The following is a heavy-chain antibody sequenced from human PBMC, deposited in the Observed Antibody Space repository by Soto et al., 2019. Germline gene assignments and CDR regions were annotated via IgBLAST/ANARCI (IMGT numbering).Heavy chain of an antibody. Sequence: PWESLKISCKGSGYSFTRYWIGWVRQMPGKGLEWMGIIYPGDSDTRYSPSFQGQVTISVDKSFYTAYLQWSSLKASDTAMYYCAREGDGYNSGFDYWGQGALVTVSS. CDR1: GYSFTRYW. D-gene: IGHD5-12*01. CDR2: IYPGDSDT. CDR3: AREGDGYNSGFDY. J-gene: IGHJ4*02. V-gene: IGHV5-51*01.